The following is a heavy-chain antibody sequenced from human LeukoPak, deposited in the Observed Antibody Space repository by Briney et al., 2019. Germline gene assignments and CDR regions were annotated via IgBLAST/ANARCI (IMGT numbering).Heavy chain of an antibody. D-gene: IGHD5-12*01. CDR3: ARGRWLTRRPNDAFDL. CDR2: ISGVGSRTI. J-gene: IGHJ3*01. Sequence: PGGSLRLSCAASGFTFNKYNMNWVRQAPGKGLEWVSYISGVGSRTIYYADSVKGRFTISRDNAKNSLYLEMNSLRAEDTAVYYCARGRWLTRRPNDAFDLWGQGTMVIVSS. CDR1: GFTFNKYN. V-gene: IGHV3-48*04.